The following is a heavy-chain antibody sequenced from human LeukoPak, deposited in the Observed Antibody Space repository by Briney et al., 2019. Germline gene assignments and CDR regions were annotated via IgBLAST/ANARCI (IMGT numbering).Heavy chain of an antibody. D-gene: IGHD4-17*01. J-gene: IGHJ4*02. CDR2: IYYSGST. Sequence: SETLSLTCTVSVGSVSSGSYYWRWIRQPPGKGLEWIGYIYYSGSTNYNPSLKSRVTISVDTSKNQFSLKLSSVTAADTAVYYCARDLGTTGGRYYFDYWGQGTLVTVSS. CDR3: ARDLGTTGGRYYFDY. V-gene: IGHV4-61*01. CDR1: VGSVSSGSYY.